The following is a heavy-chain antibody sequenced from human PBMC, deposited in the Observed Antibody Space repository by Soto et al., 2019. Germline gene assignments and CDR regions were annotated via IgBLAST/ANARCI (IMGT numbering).Heavy chain of an antibody. CDR3: ASFFRPGRNHPFRDY. D-gene: IGHD3-10*01. CDR1: GGTFSSYA. CDR2: IIPIFGTA. J-gene: IGHJ4*02. V-gene: IGHV1-69*13. Sequence: SVKGSCKAAGGTFSSYAISWVRQAPGQGLEWMGGIIPIFGTANYAQKFQGRVTITADESTSTAYMELSSLRSEDTAVYYCASFFRPGRNHPFRDYWGQGTLVTVSS.